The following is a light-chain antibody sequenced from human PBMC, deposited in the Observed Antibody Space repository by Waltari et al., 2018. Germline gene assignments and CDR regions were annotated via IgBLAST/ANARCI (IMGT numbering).Light chain of an antibody. CDR1: SSDVGTYNL. CDR3: CSYAGVRGAV. CDR2: EVS. J-gene: IGLJ7*01. Sequence: QSALTQPASVSGSPGESITISCTGTSSDVGTYNLISWYQQHPGKVPKLLIYEVSKRPSGVSNRFSASKSGNTASLTISGLQADDESDYYCCSYAGVRGAVFVGGTHLTVL. V-gene: IGLV2-23*02.